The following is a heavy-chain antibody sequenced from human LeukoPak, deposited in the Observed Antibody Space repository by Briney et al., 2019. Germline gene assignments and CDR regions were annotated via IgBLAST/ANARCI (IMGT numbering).Heavy chain of an antibody. Sequence: KASETLSLTCTVSGGSISNSNYHWGWIRQPPGKGLEWIGSIYYSGSTYYNPSLRSRVTISVDTSKNQFSLKLSSVTAADTAVYYCEVYGGNPWGQGTLVTVSS. V-gene: IGHV4-39*01. CDR1: GGSISNSNYH. J-gene: IGHJ5*02. CDR2: IYYSGST. CDR3: EVYGGNP. D-gene: IGHD4-23*01.